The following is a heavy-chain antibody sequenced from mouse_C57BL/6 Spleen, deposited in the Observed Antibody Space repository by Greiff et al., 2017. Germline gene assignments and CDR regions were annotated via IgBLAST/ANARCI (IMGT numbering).Heavy chain of an antibody. V-gene: IGHV7-3*01. CDR2: IRNKANGYTT. CDR3: ARLYGNYVWYFDV. D-gene: IGHD2-1*01. Sequence: EVQLVESGGGLVQPGGSLSFSCAASGFTFTDYYMSWVRQPPGKALEWLGFIRNKANGYTTEYSASVKGRFTISRDNSQSILYLQMNALRAEDSATYYCARLYGNYVWYFDVWGTGTTVTVSS. J-gene: IGHJ1*03. CDR1: GFTFTDYY.